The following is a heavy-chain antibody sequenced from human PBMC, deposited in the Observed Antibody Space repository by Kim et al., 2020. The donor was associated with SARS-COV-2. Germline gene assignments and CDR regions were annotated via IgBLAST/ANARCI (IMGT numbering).Heavy chain of an antibody. J-gene: IGHJ4*02. CDR1: GFTFRNYW. CDR3: ARGNLPTDYYFDY. V-gene: IGHV3-7*01. Sequence: GGSLRLSCAASGFTFRNYWMSWVRQAPGKGLEWVASVKEDGSDKYYMESVRGRFTISRDNAKNSLYLQMNSLRAEDTAVYYCARGNLPTDYYFDYWGQGT. D-gene: IGHD2-2*01. CDR2: VKEDGSDK.